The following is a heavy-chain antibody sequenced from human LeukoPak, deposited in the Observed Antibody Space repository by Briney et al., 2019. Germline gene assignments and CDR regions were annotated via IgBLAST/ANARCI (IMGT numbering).Heavy chain of an antibody. CDR3: ARDHEWGRAYFDY. D-gene: IGHD1-26*01. V-gene: IGHV3-33*01. J-gene: IGHJ4*02. Sequence: PGGSLRLSCAASGFTFSSYGMHWVRQAPGKGLEWVAVIWYDGSNEYCADSVKGRFTISRDNSKNTLYLQMNRLRAEDTAVYYCARDHEWGRAYFDYWGQGTLVTVSS. CDR1: GFTFSSYG. CDR2: IWYDGSNE.